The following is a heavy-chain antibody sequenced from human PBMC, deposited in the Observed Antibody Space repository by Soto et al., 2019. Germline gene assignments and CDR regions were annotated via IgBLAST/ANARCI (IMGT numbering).Heavy chain of an antibody. CDR1: GFTFSSYA. CDR3: ASGSSRFLEWSPFDY. J-gene: IGHJ4*02. D-gene: IGHD3-3*01. Sequence: PGGSLRLSCAASGFTFSSYAMHWVRQAPGKGLEWVAVISYDGSNKYYADSVKGRFTISRDNSKNTLYLQMNSLRAEDTAVYYCASGSSRFLEWSPFDYWGQGTLVTVSS. V-gene: IGHV3-30-3*01. CDR2: ISYDGSNK.